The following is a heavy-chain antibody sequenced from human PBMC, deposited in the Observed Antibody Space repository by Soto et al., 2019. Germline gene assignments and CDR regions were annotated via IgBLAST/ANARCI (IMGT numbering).Heavy chain of an antibody. V-gene: IGHV3-30*18. CDR2: ISYDGSNK. D-gene: IGHD6-13*01. CDR1: GFTFSSYG. Sequence: GGSLRLSCAASGFTFSSYGMHWVRQAPGKGLEWVAVISYDGSNKYYADSVKGRFTISRDNSKNTLYLQMNSLRAEDTAVYYCAKDPRSPFTFIIAAAGKRWFDPWGQGTLVTVSA. J-gene: IGHJ5*02. CDR3: AKDPRSPFTFIIAAAGKRWFDP.